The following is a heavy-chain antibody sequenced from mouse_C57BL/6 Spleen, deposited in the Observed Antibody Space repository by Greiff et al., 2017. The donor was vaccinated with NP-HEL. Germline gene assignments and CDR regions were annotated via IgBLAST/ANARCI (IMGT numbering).Heavy chain of an antibody. CDR1: GFTFSSYA. V-gene: IGHV5-4*01. D-gene: IGHD2-5*01. CDR2: ISDGGSYT. J-gene: IGHJ1*03. Sequence: EVKLVESGGGLVKPGGSLKLSCAASGFTFSSYAMSWVRQTPEKRLEWVATISDGGSYTYYPDNVKGRFTISRDNAKNNLYLQMSHLKSEDTAMYYCARDQDRNYPWYFDVWGTGTTVTVAS. CDR3: ARDQDRNYPWYFDV.